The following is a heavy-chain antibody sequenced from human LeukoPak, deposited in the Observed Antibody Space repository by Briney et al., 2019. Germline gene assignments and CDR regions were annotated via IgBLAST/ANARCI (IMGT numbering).Heavy chain of an antibody. Sequence: PGRSLRLSCAASGFTFSSYAMHWVRQAPGKGLEWVTVISYDGSNKYYADSVKGRFTISRDNSKNTLYLQMNSLRAEDTAVYYCAKGRDYGDYSFDYWGQGTLVTVSS. J-gene: IGHJ4*02. CDR3: AKGRDYGDYSFDY. CDR1: GFTFSSYA. CDR2: ISYDGSNK. D-gene: IGHD4-17*01. V-gene: IGHV3-30-3*01.